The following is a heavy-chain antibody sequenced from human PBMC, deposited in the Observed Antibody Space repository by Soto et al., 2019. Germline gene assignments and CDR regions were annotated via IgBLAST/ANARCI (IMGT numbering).Heavy chain of an antibody. J-gene: IGHJ6*02. Sequence: EVQLAESGGGLVQPGVSLRLSCAASGFTFSTYSMNWVRQAPGKGLEWISYITKSSRTIYYADSVKGRFTISRDNAKNSLYLQMNSLRAEDTAVYYCTRDHGYGYGMDVWGQGTTVTVSS. CDR1: GFTFSTYS. CDR3: TRDHGYGYGMDV. D-gene: IGHD5-12*01. V-gene: IGHV3-48*01. CDR2: ITKSSRTI.